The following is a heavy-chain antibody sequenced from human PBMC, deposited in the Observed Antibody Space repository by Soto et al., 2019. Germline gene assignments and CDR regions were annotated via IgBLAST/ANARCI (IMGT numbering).Heavy chain of an antibody. V-gene: IGHV1-46*01. CDR2: INPSGGST. J-gene: IGHJ5*02. D-gene: IGHD3-10*01. CDR1: GYTFTSYY. CDR3: AGDPSYGRRTGCKIPGTWFDP. Sequence: GASVKVSCKASGYTFTSYYMHWVRQAPGQGLEWMGIINPSGGSTSYAQKFQGRVTMTRDTSTSTVYMELSSLRSEDTAVYYCAGDPSYGRRTGCKIPGTWFDPWGQGPLVTVSS.